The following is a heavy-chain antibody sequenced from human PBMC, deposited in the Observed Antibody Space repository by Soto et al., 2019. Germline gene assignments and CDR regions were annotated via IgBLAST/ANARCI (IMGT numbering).Heavy chain of an antibody. CDR3: ARDRPARVNAFDI. D-gene: IGHD2-2*01. Sequence: GGSLRLSCAASGFTFSSYAMSWVRQAPGKGLEWVSYISSSSSTIYYADSVKGRFTISRDNAKNSLYLQMNSLRAEDTAVYYCARDRPARVNAFDIWGQGTMVTVSS. J-gene: IGHJ3*02. CDR2: ISSSSSTI. V-gene: IGHV3-48*01. CDR1: GFTFSSYA.